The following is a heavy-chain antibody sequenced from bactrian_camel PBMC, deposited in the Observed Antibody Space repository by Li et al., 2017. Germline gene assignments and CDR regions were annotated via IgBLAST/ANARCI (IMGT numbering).Heavy chain of an antibody. Sequence: VQLVESGGGSVQAGGSLGPSCEAPGYTYDTYCMGWFRQAPGKEREGIATIDSDGDTAYVESMKGRFTISVDNAKNTLYLQMNSLNPEDTGTYTCAAGQGVGWCLDVIRVGAEADFDYWGQGTQVTVS. D-gene: IGHD5*01. J-gene: IGHJ6*01. V-gene: IGHV3S55*01. CDR2: IDSDGDT. CDR3: AAGQGVGWCLDVIRVGAEADFDY. CDR1: GYTYDTYC.